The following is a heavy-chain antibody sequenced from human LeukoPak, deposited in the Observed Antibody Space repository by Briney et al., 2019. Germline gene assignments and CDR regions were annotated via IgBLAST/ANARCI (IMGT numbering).Heavy chain of an antibody. CDR1: GFTFSSYA. D-gene: IGHD6-6*01. CDR3: AKTEARPLEFFDY. V-gene: IGHV3-23*01. CDR2: ISGSGGST. Sequence: GGSLRLSCAASGFTFSSYAMSWVRQAPGKGLEWVSAISGSGGSTYYADSVKGRFTIARDNSKNTLYLQMNSLRAEDTAVYYCAKTEARPLEFFDYWGQGTLVTVSS. J-gene: IGHJ4*02.